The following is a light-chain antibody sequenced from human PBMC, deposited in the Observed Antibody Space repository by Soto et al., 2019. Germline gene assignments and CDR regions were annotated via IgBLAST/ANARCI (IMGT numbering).Light chain of an antibody. CDR2: GAS. J-gene: IGKJ5*01. Sequence: EIVMTQSPGTLSVSPGERVTLSCRASQTVSRHLAWYQQQPGQAPRLLIFGASTRATGIPDRFSGSGSGTDFTLTISFLQSEDFAVYYCQQYNSWPLITFGPGTRLEIK. V-gene: IGKV3-15*01. CDR3: QQYNSWPLIT. CDR1: QTVSRH.